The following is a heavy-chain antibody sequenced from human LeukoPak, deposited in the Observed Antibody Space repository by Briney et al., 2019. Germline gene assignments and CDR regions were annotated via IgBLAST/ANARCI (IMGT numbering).Heavy chain of an antibody. J-gene: IGHJ4*02. D-gene: IGHD1-26*01. CDR3: ARDGVGATPLDY. V-gene: IGHV3-21*01. CDR1: GFSFSNNW. CDR2: ISSSSSYI. Sequence: PGGSLRLSCAASGFSFSNNWMTWVRQAPGKGLEWVSSISSSSSYIYYADSVKGRFTISRDNAKNSLYLQMNSLRAEDTAVYYRARDGVGATPLDYWGQGTLVTVSS.